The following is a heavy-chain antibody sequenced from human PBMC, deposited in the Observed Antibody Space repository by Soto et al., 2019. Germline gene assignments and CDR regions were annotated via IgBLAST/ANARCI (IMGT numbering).Heavy chain of an antibody. D-gene: IGHD4-17*01. Sequence: SVKVFCKASGGTFSSYAISWVRPAPGQGLEWMGGIIPIFGTANYAQKFQGRVTITADESTSTAYMELSSLRSEDTAVYYCARDYGGNLDGYYYYGMDVWGQGTTVTVSS. V-gene: IGHV1-69*13. J-gene: IGHJ6*02. CDR3: ARDYGGNLDGYYYYGMDV. CDR2: IIPIFGTA. CDR1: GGTFSSYA.